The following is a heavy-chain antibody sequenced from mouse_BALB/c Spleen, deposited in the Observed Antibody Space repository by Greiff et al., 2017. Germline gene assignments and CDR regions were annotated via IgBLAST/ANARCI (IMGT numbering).Heavy chain of an antibody. Sequence: VQLQQSGAELVKPGASVKLSCTASGFNFKDTYMHWVKQRPEQGLEWIGRIDPANGNTKYDPKFQGKATITADTSSNTAYLQLSSLTSEDTAVYYCAYDGYFYAMDYWGQGTSVTVSS. CDR3: AYDGYFYAMDY. V-gene: IGHV14-3*02. D-gene: IGHD2-3*01. J-gene: IGHJ4*01. CDR1: GFNFKDTY. CDR2: IDPANGNT.